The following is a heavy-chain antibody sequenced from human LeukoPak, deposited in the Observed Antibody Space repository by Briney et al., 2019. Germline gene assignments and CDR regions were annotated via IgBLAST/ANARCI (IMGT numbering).Heavy chain of an antibody. Sequence: SETLSLTCTVSGGSISSYYWSWIRQPPGKGLEWIGYIYYSGSTYYNPSLKSRVTISVDTSKNQFSLKLSSVTAADTAVYYCARDYWFGELFDYWGQGTLVTVSS. CDR3: ARDYWFGELFDY. J-gene: IGHJ4*02. CDR1: GGSISSYY. CDR2: IYYSGST. D-gene: IGHD3-10*01. V-gene: IGHV4-59*12.